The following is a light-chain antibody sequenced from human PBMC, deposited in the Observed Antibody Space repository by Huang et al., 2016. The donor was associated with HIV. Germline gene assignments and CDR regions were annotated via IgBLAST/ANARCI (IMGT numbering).Light chain of an antibody. J-gene: IGKJ5*01. CDR1: QSVSNY. Sequence: EIVLTQSPATLSLSPGERATLSCSASQSVSNYLGWYQHKPGQAPWLLIYDASNRAAGIPARFSGSGSGTDFTLTISSLEPDDFAVYYCHQRNIWPPITFGQGTRLEI. CDR2: DAS. CDR3: HQRNIWPPIT. V-gene: IGKV3-11*01.